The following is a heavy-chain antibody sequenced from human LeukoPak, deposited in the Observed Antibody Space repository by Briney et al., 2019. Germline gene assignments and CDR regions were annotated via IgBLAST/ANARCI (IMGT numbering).Heavy chain of an antibody. CDR2: INWSGVST. CDR3: AKGKDTLNPYWYFDV. CDR1: GFTFDDYA. Sequence: PGGSLRLSCAAYGFTFDDYAMSWVRQAPGEGLEWVSGINWSGVSTGYADSVDGRFTISRDKTKNSLFVQMNSLRAEDTAFYYCAKGKDTLNPYWYFDVWGRGTLVTVSS. D-gene: IGHD2-15*01. V-gene: IGHV3-20*04. J-gene: IGHJ2*01.